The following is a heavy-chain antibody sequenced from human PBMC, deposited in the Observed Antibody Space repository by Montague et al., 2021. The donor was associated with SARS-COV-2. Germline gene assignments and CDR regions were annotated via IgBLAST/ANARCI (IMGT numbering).Heavy chain of an antibody. CDR1: GFTFSSYA. D-gene: IGHD2-15*01. Sequence: SLRLSCAASGFTFSSYAMSWVRQAPGKGLEWVSVIYSGYPNTYYADSVKGRFTISRDNSKNTLYLQMNSLRAEDTAVYYCAKGGGSGGSSYLYNWFDPWGQGTLVTVSS. CDR2: IYSGYPNT. J-gene: IGHJ5*02. CDR3: AKGGGSGGSSYLYNWFDP. V-gene: IGHV3-23*03.